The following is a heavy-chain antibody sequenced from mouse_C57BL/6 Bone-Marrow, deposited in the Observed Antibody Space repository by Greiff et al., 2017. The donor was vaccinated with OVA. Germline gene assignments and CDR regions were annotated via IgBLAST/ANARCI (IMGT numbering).Heavy chain of an antibody. Sequence: EVKLQESGGGLVKPGGSLKLSCAASGFTFSDYGMHWVRQAPEKGLEWVAYISSGSSTIYYADTVKGRFTISRDNAKNTLFLQMTSLRSEDTAMYYCAKGGYDVWFFDVWGTGTTVTVSS. CDR2: ISSGSSTI. CDR3: AKGGYDVWFFDV. J-gene: IGHJ1*03. V-gene: IGHV5-17*01. CDR1: GFTFSDYG. D-gene: IGHD2-2*01.